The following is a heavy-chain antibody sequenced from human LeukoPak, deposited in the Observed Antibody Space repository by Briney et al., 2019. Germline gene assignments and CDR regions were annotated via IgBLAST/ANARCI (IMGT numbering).Heavy chain of an antibody. CDR3: AKDDGGTTDY. CDR2: ISYDGSNK. V-gene: IGHV3-30*18. CDR1: GFTFSSYG. J-gene: IGHJ4*02. Sequence: GRSLRLSCAASGFTFSSYGMHCVRQAPGKGLEWVAVISYDGSNKYYADSVKGRFTISRDNSKNTLYLQMNSLRAEDTAVYYCAKDDGGTTDYWGQGTLVTVSS. D-gene: IGHD4-23*01.